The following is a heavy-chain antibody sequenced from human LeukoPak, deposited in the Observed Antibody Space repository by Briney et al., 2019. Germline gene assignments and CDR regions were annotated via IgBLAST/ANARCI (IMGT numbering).Heavy chain of an antibody. CDR3: ARDGLYCSSTNCYFDY. CDR2: ISSSNYI. J-gene: IGHJ4*02. CDR1: GFTFNSYS. V-gene: IGHV3-21*01. Sequence: PGGSLRLSSAASGFTFNSYSMNWVRQAPGKGLEWVSSISSSNYIHYADSVKGRFTISRDNAKNSLYLQMNSLRAEDTAVYYCARDGLYCSSTNCYFDYWGQGTLVTVSS. D-gene: IGHD2-2*01.